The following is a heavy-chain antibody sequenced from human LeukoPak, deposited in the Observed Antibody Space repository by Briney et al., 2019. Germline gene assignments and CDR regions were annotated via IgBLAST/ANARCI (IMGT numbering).Heavy chain of an antibody. CDR1: GFTFSSYE. CDR3: ARGDSGSYYFDY. J-gene: IGHJ4*02. CDR2: ISSSGSTI. D-gene: IGHD1-26*01. V-gene: IGHV3-48*03. Sequence: SLRLSCAASGFTFSSYEMNWVRQAPGKGLEWVSYISSSGSTIYYADSVKGRFTISRDNAKNSLYLQMNSLRAEDTAVYYCARGDSGSYYFDYWGQGTLVTVSS.